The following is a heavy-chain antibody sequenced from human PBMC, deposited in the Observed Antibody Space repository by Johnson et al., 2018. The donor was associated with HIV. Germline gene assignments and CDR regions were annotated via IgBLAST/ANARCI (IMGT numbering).Heavy chain of an antibody. V-gene: IGHV3-30*18. J-gene: IGHJ3*02. CDR3: AKPQWVSSGAFDI. CDR1: GFTFSSYG. CDR2: ISSDGSNK. D-gene: IGHD3-3*01. Sequence: VQLVESGGGVVQPGRSLRLSCTASGFTFSSYGMHWVRQAPGKGLEWVAFISSDGSNKYFAVSVTGRFSISRDHSKNTLYLQMNSLTAEDTAVYYCAKPQWVSSGAFDIWGQGTMVTVSS.